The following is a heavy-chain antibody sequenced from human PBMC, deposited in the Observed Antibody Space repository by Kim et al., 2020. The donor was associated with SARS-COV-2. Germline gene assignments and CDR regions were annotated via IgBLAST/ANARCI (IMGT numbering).Heavy chain of an antibody. CDR2: ISYDGSNK. D-gene: IGHD6-13*01. CDR1: GFTFSSYG. V-gene: IGHV3-30*18. Sequence: GGSLRLSCAASGFTFSSYGMHWVRQAPGKGLEWVAVISYDGSNKYYADSVKGRFTISRDNSKNTLYLQMNSLRAEDTAVYYCAKRSSSWYYYGMDVWGQGTTVTVSS. CDR3: AKRSSSWYYYGMDV. J-gene: IGHJ6*02.